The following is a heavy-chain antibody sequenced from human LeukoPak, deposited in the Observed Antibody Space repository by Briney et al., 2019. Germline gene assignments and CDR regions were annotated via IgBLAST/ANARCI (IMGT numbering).Heavy chain of an antibody. Sequence: GRSLRLSCAASGFTFDDYAMHWVRQAPGKGLEWVSDISWNSGSIGYADSVKGRFTISRDNAKNSLYLQMNSLRAEDTALYYCAKDSLRYCSSTSCYQFDYWGQGTLVTVSS. D-gene: IGHD2-2*01. CDR2: ISWNSGSI. CDR3: AKDSLRYCSSTSCYQFDY. V-gene: IGHV3-9*01. J-gene: IGHJ4*02. CDR1: GFTFDDYA.